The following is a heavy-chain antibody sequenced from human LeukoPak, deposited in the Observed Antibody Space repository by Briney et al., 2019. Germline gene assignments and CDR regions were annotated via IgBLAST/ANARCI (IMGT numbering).Heavy chain of an antibody. CDR1: GFTFSSYS. CDR2: ISSISRYI. CDR3: ASRKFLGYCSGGSCLGAFDI. J-gene: IGHJ3*02. V-gene: IGHV3-21*01. Sequence: GGSLRLSCAASGFTFSSYSMNWVRQAPGKGLEWVSSISSISRYIYYADSVKGRFTISRDNAKNSLYLQMNSLRAEDTAVYYCASRKFLGYCSGGSCLGAFDIWGQGTMVTVSS. D-gene: IGHD2-15*01.